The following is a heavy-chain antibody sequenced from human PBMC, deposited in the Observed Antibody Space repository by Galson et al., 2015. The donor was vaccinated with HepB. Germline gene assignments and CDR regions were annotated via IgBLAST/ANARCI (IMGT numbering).Heavy chain of an antibody. Sequence: SLRLSCAASGFTFSSYSMSWVRQAPGKGLEWVSAISGSGGGTYYADSVKGRFTISRDNSKNTLYLQMNSLRAEDTALYYCARDVAGGDPHYWYFDLWGRGTLVTVSS. V-gene: IGHV3-23*01. CDR1: GFTFSSYS. D-gene: IGHD2-21*02. CDR2: ISGSGGGT. J-gene: IGHJ2*01. CDR3: ARDVAGGDPHYWYFDL.